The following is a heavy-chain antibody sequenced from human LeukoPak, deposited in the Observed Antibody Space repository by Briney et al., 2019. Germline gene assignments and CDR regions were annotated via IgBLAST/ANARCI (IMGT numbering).Heavy chain of an antibody. D-gene: IGHD3-22*01. V-gene: IGHV3-7*01. CDR3: ARGGSGYLFEVVY. CDR2: IKQDGSEK. CDR1: GFTFSSYW. Sequence: GGSLRLSCAASGFTFSSYWMSWVRQAPGKGLEWVANIKQDGSEKYYVDSVKGRFTISRDNAKNSLYLQMNSLRAEDTAVYYCARGGSGYLFEVVYWGQGTLVTVSS. J-gene: IGHJ4*02.